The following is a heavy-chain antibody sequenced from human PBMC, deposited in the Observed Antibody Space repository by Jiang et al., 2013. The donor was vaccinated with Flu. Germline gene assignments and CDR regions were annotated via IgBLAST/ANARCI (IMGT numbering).Heavy chain of an antibody. CDR3: VKAIMDV. CDR2: IRSKANSYAT. CDR1: GFTFSGSA. V-gene: IGHV3-73*01. Sequence: VQLVESGGGLVQPGGSLKLSCAASGFTFSGSAMHWVRQASGKGLEWVGRIRSKANSYATAYAASVKGRFTISRDDSKNTAYLQMSSLRAEDTAVYYCVKAIMDVWGKGTTVSVSS. J-gene: IGHJ6*04.